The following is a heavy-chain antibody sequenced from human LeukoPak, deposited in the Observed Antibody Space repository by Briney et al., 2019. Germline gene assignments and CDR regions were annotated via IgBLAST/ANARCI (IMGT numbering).Heavy chain of an antibody. V-gene: IGHV1-46*01. CDR2: INPSGGGT. J-gene: IGHJ6*03. D-gene: IGHD6-6*01. CDR3: VLIRDYYYYYMDV. Sequence: ASVKVSCKASGYTFTSYYMHWVRQAPGQGLEWMGIINPSGGGTSYAQKFQGRVTMTRDMSTSTVYMELSSLRSEDTAVYYCVLIRDYYYYYMDVWGKGTTVTVSS. CDR1: GYTFTSYY.